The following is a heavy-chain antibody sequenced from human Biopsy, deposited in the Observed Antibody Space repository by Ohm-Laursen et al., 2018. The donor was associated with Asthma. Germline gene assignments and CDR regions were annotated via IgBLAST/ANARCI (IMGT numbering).Heavy chain of an antibody. CDR3: ARLADCSGGACYSYGWFDP. Sequence: SDTLSLTWSVPAASISSYYYSWIRQPPGKGLEWIGYIYYRGNTNYNPSLKSRVSISVDLSKSHFSLRLTSVTPADTAVYYCARLADCSGGACYSYGWFDPWGQGTRVTVSS. CDR1: AASISSYY. D-gene: IGHD2-15*01. V-gene: IGHV4-59*07. CDR2: IYYRGNT. J-gene: IGHJ5*02.